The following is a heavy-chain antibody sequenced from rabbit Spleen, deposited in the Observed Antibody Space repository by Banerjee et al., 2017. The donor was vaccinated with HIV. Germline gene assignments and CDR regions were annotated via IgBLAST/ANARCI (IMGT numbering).Heavy chain of an antibody. J-gene: IGHJ4*01. V-gene: IGHV1S45*01. CDR2: INTATGKD. D-gene: IGHD4-1*01. CDR1: GFSFSDRDV. Sequence: QEQLVESGGGLVQPEGSLQLSCTASGFSFSDRDVMCWVRQAPGKGLEWIGCINTATGKDVYANWAKGRFTISTTSSTTVTLQMTSLTAADTATYFCARDLAGAIGWNFYLWGPGTLVTVS. CDR3: ARDLAGAIGWNFYL.